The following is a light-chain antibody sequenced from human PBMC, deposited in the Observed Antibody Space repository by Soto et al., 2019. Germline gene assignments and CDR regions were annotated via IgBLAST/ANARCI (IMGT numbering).Light chain of an antibody. Sequence: QSALTQPPSASGTPGQRVTISCSGSTSGLEIKILNWYQHLPGKAPKLLIYNDDQRPSGVPDRFSGSRSGTSASLVIAGLRSEDEAEYYCSSYAGSSNVFGTGTKLTVL. J-gene: IGLJ1*01. CDR2: NDD. CDR1: TSGLEIKI. V-gene: IGLV1-44*01. CDR3: SSYAGSSNV.